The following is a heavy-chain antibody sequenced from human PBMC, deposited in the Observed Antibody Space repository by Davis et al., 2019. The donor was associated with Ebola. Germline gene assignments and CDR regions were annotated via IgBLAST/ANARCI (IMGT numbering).Heavy chain of an antibody. CDR1: GGSVGSDY. CDR3: ARAINSYGSFDS. CDR2: ISNGGRT. D-gene: IGHD5-18*01. V-gene: IGHV4-59*02. J-gene: IGHJ4*02. Sequence: SETLSLTCSVSGGSVGSDYWSWIRQSPGKGLEWIAFISNGGRTIYNPSLRGRVTISIDTSKNQFSLEVRSVTAADTAVYYCARAINSYGSFDSWGQGTLVTVSS.